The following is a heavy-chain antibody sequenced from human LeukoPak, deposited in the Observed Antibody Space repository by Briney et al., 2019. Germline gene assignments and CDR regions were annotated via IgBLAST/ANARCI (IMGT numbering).Heavy chain of an antibody. V-gene: IGHV3-21*01. J-gene: IGHJ5*02. D-gene: IGHD4-17*01. CDR2: ISSSSSYI. CDR3: ARDLEVTTVNGWFDP. Sequence: GGSLRLSCAASGFTFSSYSMNWVRQAPEKGLEWVSSISSSSSYIYYADSVKGRFTISRDNAKNSLYLQMNSLRAEDTAVYYCARDLEVTTVNGWFDPWGQGTLVTVSS. CDR1: GFTFSSYS.